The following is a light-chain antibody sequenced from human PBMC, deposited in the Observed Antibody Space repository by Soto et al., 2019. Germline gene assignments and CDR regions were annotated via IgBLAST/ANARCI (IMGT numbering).Light chain of an antibody. CDR2: DVS. J-gene: IGLJ2*01. CDR3: SSYTSSSTLDVV. V-gene: IGLV2-14*01. CDR1: SSDVGGYNY. Sequence: QSVLTQPASVSGSPGQSITISCTGTSSDVGGYNYVSWYQQHPGKAPKLMIYDVSNRPSGVSNRFSGSKSGNTASLTISGLQAEDEADYSCSSYTSSSTLDVVFGGGTQLTVL.